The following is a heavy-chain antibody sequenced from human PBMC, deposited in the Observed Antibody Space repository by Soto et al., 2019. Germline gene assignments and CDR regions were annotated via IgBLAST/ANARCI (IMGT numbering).Heavy chain of an antibody. V-gene: IGHV3-23*03. J-gene: IGHJ4*02. D-gene: IGHD1-26*01. CDR2: MYSGGTAT. CDR1: GFTFDEYG. Sequence: ESGGGLVQPGRSLRLSCAASGFTFDEYGMHWVRQGPGKGLEWVSVMYSGGTATSYADSVKGRFTVSRDNSKNTVSLQLDSLKADDTAVYYCARGVPVGAIGRFYFDSWGQGTLVTVSS. CDR3: ARGVPVGAIGRFYFDS.